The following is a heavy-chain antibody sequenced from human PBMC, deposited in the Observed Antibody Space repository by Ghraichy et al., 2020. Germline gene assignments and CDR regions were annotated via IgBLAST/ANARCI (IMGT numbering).Heavy chain of an antibody. V-gene: IGHV3-9*01. CDR2: ISWNSGSI. CDR1: GFTFDDYA. D-gene: IGHD7-27*01. J-gene: IGHJ3*02. CDR3: AKRSKLGSAFDI. Sequence: GGSLRLSCAASGFTFDDYAMHWVRQAPGKGLEWVSGISWNSGSIGYADSVKGRFTISRDNAKNSLYLQMNSLRAEDTALYYCAKRSKLGSAFDIWGQGTMVTVSS.